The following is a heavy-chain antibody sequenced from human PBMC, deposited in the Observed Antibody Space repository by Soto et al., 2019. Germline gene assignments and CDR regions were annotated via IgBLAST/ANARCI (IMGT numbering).Heavy chain of an antibody. CDR3: AKGTGRGGYSIH. D-gene: IGHD3-10*01. J-gene: IGHJ4*02. CDR2: TSGSGATT. CDR1: GFTFSSYA. V-gene: IGHV3-23*01. Sequence: EVQLLESGGGLVHPGASLRLSCTASGFTFSSYAMSWVRQAPGKGLEWVSGTSGSGATTYYADSVKGRFTISRDNSKSTLYLQMNSLRAEDTAVYYCAKGTGRGGYSIHWGQGTLVTVSS.